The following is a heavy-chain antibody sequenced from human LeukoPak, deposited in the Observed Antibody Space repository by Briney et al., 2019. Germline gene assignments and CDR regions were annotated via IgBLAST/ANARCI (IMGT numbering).Heavy chain of an antibody. CDR2: ISGSGGST. V-gene: IGHV3-23*01. D-gene: IGHD3-22*01. CDR3: AKRKAMYYYDSSGYYHIDA. J-gene: IGHJ5*02. Sequence: GGSLRLSCAASVFTFSTYAISWVRQAPGKGLEWVSVISGSGGSTYYAGSVKGRFTISRDNSKNTLYLQMHSLRAEDTAVYYCAKRKAMYYYDSSGYYHIDAWGQGTLVT. CDR1: VFTFSTYA.